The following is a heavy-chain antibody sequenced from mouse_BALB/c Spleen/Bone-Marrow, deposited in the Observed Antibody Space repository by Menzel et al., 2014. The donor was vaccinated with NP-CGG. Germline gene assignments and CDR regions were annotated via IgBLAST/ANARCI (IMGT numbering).Heavy chain of an antibody. D-gene: IGHD2-3*01. Sequence: GVDFSGFWMGWVRQAPGKGLEWIGEINPNSRTINYTPSLKDRFIISRDNAKNTLYLQMSKVRSEDTALYYCARLGYYGGFAYWGQGTLVTVSA. CDR1: GVDFSGFW. CDR3: ARLGYYGGFAY. J-gene: IGHJ3*01. CDR2: INPNSRTI. V-gene: IGHV4-1*02.